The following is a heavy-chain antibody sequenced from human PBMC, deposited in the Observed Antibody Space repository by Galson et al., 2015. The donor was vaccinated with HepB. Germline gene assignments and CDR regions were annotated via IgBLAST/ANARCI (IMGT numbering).Heavy chain of an antibody. CDR3: ARDRLRYFDWLHLSNDAFDI. Sequence: QSGAEVKKPGASVKVSCKASGYTFTSYGISWVRQAPGQGLEWMGWISAYNGNTNYAQKLQGRVTMTTDTSTSTAYMELRSLRSDDTAVYYCARDRLRYFDWLHLSNDAFDIWGQGTMITVSS. D-gene: IGHD3-9*01. J-gene: IGHJ3*02. CDR2: ISAYNGNT. CDR1: GYTFTSYG. V-gene: IGHV1-18*01.